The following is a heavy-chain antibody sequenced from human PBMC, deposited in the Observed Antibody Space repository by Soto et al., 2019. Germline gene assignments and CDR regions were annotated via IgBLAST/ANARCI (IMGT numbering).Heavy chain of an antibody. D-gene: IGHD5-12*01. CDR3: ARGQYSGYDFPHYYGMDV. V-gene: IGHV4-59*11. CDR1: GGSIDSHY. CDR2: IYYSGST. Sequence: SETLSLPCSVSGGSIDSHYWSWIRQPPGKRLEWIGNIYYSGSTHYNPSLRSRVTISVDTSKKQFSLKLRSVTAADTAVYYCARGQYSGYDFPHYYGMDVWGQGTTVTVSS. J-gene: IGHJ6*02.